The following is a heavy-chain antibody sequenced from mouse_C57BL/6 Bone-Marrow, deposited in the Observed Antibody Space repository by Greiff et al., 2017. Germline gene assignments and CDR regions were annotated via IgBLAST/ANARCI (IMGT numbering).Heavy chain of an antibody. D-gene: IGHD2-1*01. Sequence: EVKVEESGGGLVQPGGSLKLSCAASGFTFSDYGMAWVRQAPRKGPEWVAVISNLAYGIYYADTVTGRFAISRANAKNTLYLEMSSLRSEDTAMCYCARISYGNRAWFAYWGQGTLVTVSA. V-gene: IGHV5-15*04. J-gene: IGHJ3*01. CDR2: ISNLAYGI. CDR1: GFTFSDYG. CDR3: ARISYGNRAWFAY.